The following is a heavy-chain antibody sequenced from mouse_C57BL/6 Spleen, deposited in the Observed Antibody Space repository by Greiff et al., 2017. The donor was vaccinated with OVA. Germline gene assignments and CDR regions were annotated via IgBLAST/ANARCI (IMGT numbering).Heavy chain of an antibody. CDR2: IYPENGDT. CDR3: TTGGYSGSY. V-gene: IGHV14-4*01. CDR1: GFNIKDDY. J-gene: IGHJ3*01. D-gene: IGHD2-12*01. Sequence: VQLQQSGAELVRPGASVKLSCTASGFNIKDDYMHWVKQRPEQGLEWIGWIYPENGDTEYASKFQGKATITADTSSNTAYLQLSSLTSEDTAVYYCTTGGYSGSYWGQGTLVTVSA.